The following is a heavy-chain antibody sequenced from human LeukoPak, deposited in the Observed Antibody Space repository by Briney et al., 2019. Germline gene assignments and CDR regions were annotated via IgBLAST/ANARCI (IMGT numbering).Heavy chain of an antibody. V-gene: IGHV4-38-2*02. D-gene: IGHD6-13*01. J-gene: IGHJ6*03. CDR3: ARGKRSSSPGGYYYYYMDV. CDR1: GYSISSGYY. Sequence: SETLSLTCTVSGYSISSGYYWGWIRQPPGKGLEWIGSIYHSGSTYYNPSLKSRVTISVDTSKNQFSLKLSSVTAADTAVYYCARGKRSSSPGGYYYYYMDVWGKGTTVTVSS. CDR2: IYHSGST.